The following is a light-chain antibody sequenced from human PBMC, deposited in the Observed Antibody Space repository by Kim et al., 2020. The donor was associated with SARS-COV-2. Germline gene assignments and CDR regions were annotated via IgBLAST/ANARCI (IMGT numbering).Light chain of an antibody. Sequence: QSVLSQPPSASGTPGQSIIISCSGSSSSIGKNYVYWYQQFPGRAPKLLIYRNDQRPAGVHDRFSASKSGTSASLAISGLRSEDEADYFCASWDNSLAGQVAFGGGTKLTVL. J-gene: IGLJ2*01. CDR1: SSSIGKNY. CDR2: RND. V-gene: IGLV1-47*01. CDR3: ASWDNSLAGQVA.